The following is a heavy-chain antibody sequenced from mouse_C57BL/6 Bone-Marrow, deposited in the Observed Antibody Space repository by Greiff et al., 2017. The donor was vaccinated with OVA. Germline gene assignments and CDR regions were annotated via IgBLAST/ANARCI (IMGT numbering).Heavy chain of an antibody. CDR1: GFTFSDYG. D-gene: IGHD1-1*01. CDR3: APYGSSHWYFDV. V-gene: IGHV5-17*01. J-gene: IGHJ1*03. CDR2: ISSGSSTI. Sequence: EVKLVESGGGLVKPGGSLKLSCAASGFTFSDYGMHWVRQAPEKGLEWVAYISSGSSTIYYADTVKGRFTISRDNARNTLFLQMTSLRSEDTAMYYCAPYGSSHWYFDVWGTGTTVTVSS.